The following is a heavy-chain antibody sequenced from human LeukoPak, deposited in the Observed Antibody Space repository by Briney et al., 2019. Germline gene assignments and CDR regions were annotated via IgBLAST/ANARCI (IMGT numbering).Heavy chain of an antibody. CDR1: GGSISSYY. CDR3: ASLDSSGLNHYFDY. J-gene: IGHJ4*02. D-gene: IGHD6-19*01. V-gene: IGHV4-59*08. Sequence: PSETLSLTCTVSGGSISSYYWSWIRQPPGKGLEWIGYIYYSGSTNYNPSLKSRVTISVDTSKNQFSLKLSSVTAADTAVYYCASLDSSGLNHYFDYWGQGTLVTVSS. CDR2: IYYSGST.